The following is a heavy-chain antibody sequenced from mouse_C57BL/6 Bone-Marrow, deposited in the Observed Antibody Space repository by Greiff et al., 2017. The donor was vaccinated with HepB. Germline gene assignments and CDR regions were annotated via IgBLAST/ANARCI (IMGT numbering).Heavy chain of an antibody. J-gene: IGHJ2*01. Sequence: EVKLMESEGGLVQPGSSMKLSCTASGFTFSDYYMAWVRQVPEKGLEWVANINYDGSSTYYLDSLKSRFIISRDNAKNILYLQMSSLKSEETATYYCARVITTVVATNFDYWGQGTTLTVSS. CDR2: INYDGSST. V-gene: IGHV5-16*01. CDR1: GFTFSDYY. D-gene: IGHD1-1*01. CDR3: ARVITTVVATNFDY.